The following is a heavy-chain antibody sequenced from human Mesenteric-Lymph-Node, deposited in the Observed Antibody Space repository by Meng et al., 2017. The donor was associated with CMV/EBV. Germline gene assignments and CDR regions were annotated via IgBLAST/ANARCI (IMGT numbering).Heavy chain of an antibody. CDR2: ISWNSGSI. Sequence: SLKISCAASGFTFDDYAMHWVRQAPGKGLEWVSGISWNSGSIGYADSVKGRFTISRDNAKNSLYLQMNSLRAEDTALYYCAKGDHRGGDYVDAFDVWGQGTLVTVSS. CDR3: AKGDHRGGDYVDAFDV. V-gene: IGHV3-9*01. J-gene: IGHJ3*01. CDR1: GFTFDDYA. D-gene: IGHD4-17*01.